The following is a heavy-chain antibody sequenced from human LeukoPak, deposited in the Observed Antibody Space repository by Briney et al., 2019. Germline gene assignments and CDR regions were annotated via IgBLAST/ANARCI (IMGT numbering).Heavy chain of an antibody. V-gene: IGHV4-61*02. CDR1: GGSISSGSYY. CDR3: ARDGRYCSSTSCLFDP. D-gene: IGHD2-2*01. CDR2: IYTSGST. Sequence: SETLSLTCSVSGGSISSGSYYWNWIRQPAGKGLEWIGRIYTSGSTDYNPSLKSRVTISVDTSKNQFSLKLSSVTAADTAVYYCARDGRYCSSTSCLFDPWGQGTLVTVSS. J-gene: IGHJ5*02.